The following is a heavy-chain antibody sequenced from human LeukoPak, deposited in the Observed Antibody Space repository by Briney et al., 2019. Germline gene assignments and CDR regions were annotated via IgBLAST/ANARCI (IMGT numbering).Heavy chain of an antibody. CDR1: GFTFSSYG. Sequence: GRSLRLSCAASGFTFSSYGMHWVRQAPGKGLEWVAVIWYDGSNKYHADSVKGRFTISRDNSKNTLYLQMNSLRAEDTAVYYCAREGGYCSSTSCPLNYYYYDMDVWGKGTTVTVSS. CDR2: IWYDGSNK. J-gene: IGHJ6*04. V-gene: IGHV3-33*01. D-gene: IGHD2-2*01. CDR3: AREGGYCSSTSCPLNYYYYDMDV.